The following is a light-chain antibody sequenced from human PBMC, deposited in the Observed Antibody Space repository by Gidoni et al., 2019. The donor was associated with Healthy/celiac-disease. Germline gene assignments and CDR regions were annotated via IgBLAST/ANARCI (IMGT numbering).Light chain of an antibody. J-gene: IGLJ3*02. CDR2: GNK. CDR1: SSNTGAGYD. CDR3: QSYDSTLSGSV. V-gene: IGLV1-40*01. Sequence: QSVLTQPPSVSGAPGQRVPISCSGSSSNTGAGYDVHWYQQLPGTAPKLLIYGNKNRPSGVPDRFSGSKSATSASLAITGLQAEDEAVYHCQSYDSTLSGSVFGGGTKLTVL.